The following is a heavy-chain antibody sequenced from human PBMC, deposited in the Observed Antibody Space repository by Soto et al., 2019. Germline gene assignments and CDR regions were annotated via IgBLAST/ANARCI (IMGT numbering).Heavy chain of an antibody. CDR2: IIPIFGTA. Sequence: SVKVSYKASGGAFSSYAISLVRQAPGQGLEWMGGIIPIFGTANYAQKFQGRVTITADKSTSTAYMELSSLRSEDTAVYYCAVSGSSSRSYGMDVWGQGTTVTVSS. CDR3: AVSGSSSRSYGMDV. V-gene: IGHV1-69*06. CDR1: GGAFSSYA. J-gene: IGHJ6*02. D-gene: IGHD6-13*01.